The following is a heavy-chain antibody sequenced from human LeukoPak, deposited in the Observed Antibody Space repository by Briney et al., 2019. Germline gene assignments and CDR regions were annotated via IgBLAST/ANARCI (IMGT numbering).Heavy chain of an antibody. CDR3: ASPLTPGYYYYMDV. Sequence: GGSLRLSCAASGFTFSSYAMSWVRQAPGKGLEWVSAISGSGGSTYYADSVKGRFTISRDNSKNTLYLQMNSLRAEDTVVYYCASPLTPGYYYYMDVWGKGTTVTVSS. V-gene: IGHV3-23*01. CDR1: GFTFSSYA. D-gene: IGHD6-13*01. J-gene: IGHJ6*03. CDR2: ISGSGGST.